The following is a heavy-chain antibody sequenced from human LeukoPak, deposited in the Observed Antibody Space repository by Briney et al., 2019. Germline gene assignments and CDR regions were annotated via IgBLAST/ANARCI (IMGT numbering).Heavy chain of an antibody. CDR1: GFPFSSYA. J-gene: IGHJ3*02. D-gene: IGHD3-10*01. CDR3: AKDLDGVRGIIPHSLGAFNI. CDR2: ISGSGDST. Sequence: GGSLRLSCAASGFPFSSYAMSWVRQAPGKGLEWVSAISGSGDSTYYADSVKGRFTISRDNSKNTLYLQTNSLRAEDTALYYCAKDLDGVRGIIPHSLGAFNIWGQGTMVTVSS. V-gene: IGHV3-23*01.